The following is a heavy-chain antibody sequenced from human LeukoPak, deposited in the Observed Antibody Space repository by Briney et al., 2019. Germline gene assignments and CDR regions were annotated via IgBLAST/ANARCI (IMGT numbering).Heavy chain of an antibody. Sequence: PGRSLRLSCAASGFTFSSYAMHWVRQAPGKGLEWVAVISYDGSNKYYADSVKGRFTISKDNSKNTLYLQMNSLRAEDTAVYYCARDQRRITFGGVVRFFDYWGQGTLVTVSS. J-gene: IGHJ4*02. V-gene: IGHV3-30-3*01. CDR2: ISYDGSNK. CDR3: ARDQRRITFGGVVRFFDY. CDR1: GFTFSSYA. D-gene: IGHD3-16*01.